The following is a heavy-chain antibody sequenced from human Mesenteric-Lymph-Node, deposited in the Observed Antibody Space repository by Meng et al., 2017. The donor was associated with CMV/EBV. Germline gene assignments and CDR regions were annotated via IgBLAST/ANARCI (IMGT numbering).Heavy chain of an antibody. Sequence: SVKVSCKASGGTFSSYTISWVRQAPGQGLEWMGRIIPILGIANYAQKFQGRVTITTDESTSTAYMELSSLRSEDTAVYYCARSPRIAARPDYYYGMDVWGQGTTVTVSS. J-gene: IGHJ6*02. V-gene: IGHV1-69*02. D-gene: IGHD6-6*01. CDR2: IIPILGIA. CDR3: ARSPRIAARPDYYYGMDV. CDR1: GGTFSSYT.